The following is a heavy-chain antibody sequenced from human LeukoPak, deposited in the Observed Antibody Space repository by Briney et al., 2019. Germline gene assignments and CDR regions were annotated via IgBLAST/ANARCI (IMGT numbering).Heavy chain of an antibody. J-gene: IGHJ4*02. CDR1: GFTFSSYA. D-gene: IGHD4-17*01. Sequence: SLRLSCAATGFTFSSYAMHWVRQAPGKGLEWVAVISYDGSNKYYADSVKGRFTISRDNSKNTLYLQMNSLGAEDTAVYYCARETYGDPAVDYWGQGTLVTVSS. CDR2: ISYDGSNK. V-gene: IGHV3-30*04. CDR3: ARETYGDPAVDY.